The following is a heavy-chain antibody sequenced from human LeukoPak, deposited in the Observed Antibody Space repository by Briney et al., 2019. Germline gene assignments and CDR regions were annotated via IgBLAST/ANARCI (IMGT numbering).Heavy chain of an antibody. J-gene: IGHJ6*02. CDR2: IYPGDSDT. CDR3: ARLHGYCSSTSCHPYYYYGMDV. CDR1: GYSFTSNW. Sequence: GEFLKIPCKGSGYSFTSNWIGWVRQMPGKGLEWMGIIYPGDSDTRYSPSFQGQVTISADKSISTAYLQWSSLKASDTAMYYCARLHGYCSSTSCHPYYYYGMDVWGQGTTVTVSS. D-gene: IGHD2-2*01. V-gene: IGHV5-51*01.